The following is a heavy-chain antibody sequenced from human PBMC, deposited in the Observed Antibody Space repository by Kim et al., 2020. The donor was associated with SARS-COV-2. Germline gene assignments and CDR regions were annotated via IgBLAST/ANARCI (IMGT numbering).Heavy chain of an antibody. Sequence: GGSMRLSCAASGFTFSTYAMSWVRQAPGKGLEWVSVIYSGGTSTYSADSVKGRFTISRDDSKNTLYLQMNSLRAEDTAVYYCAKGGWNGRFDYWGQGTLV. V-gene: IGHV3-23*03. CDR3: AKGGWNGRFDY. D-gene: IGHD1-1*01. CDR2: IYSGGTST. CDR1: GFTFSTYA. J-gene: IGHJ4*02.